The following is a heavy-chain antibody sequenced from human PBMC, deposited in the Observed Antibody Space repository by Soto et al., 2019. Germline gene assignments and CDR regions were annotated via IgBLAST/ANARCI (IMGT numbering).Heavy chain of an antibody. J-gene: IGHJ4*02. CDR2: TSFDGSNE. Sequence: QVQLVESGGGVVQPGRSLRLSCAASGFTFTGFAMYWVRQGPGKGLEWVAVTSFDGSNEYYADFVEGRFTISRDNSKNTLYLQMNSLRPEDTAVYYCARVTGFYGAGEIDYWGQGTLVPVSS. D-gene: IGHD3-10*01. V-gene: IGHV3-30-3*01. CDR1: GFTFTGFA. CDR3: ARVTGFYGAGEIDY.